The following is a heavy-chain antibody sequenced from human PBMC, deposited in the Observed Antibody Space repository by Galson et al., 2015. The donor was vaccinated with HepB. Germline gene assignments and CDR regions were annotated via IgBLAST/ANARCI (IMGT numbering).Heavy chain of an antibody. Sequence: SLRLSCAASGFPFSSYTMNWVRQAPGKGLEWISYISRTSVTIYYADSVKGRFTISRDNAKNSLYLQMNSLRAEDTAVYYRARDPRLQPVDYWGQGTLVTVSS. J-gene: IGHJ4*02. CDR2: ISRTSVTI. CDR1: GFPFSSYT. D-gene: IGHD5-24*01. V-gene: IGHV3-48*01. CDR3: ARDPRLQPVDY.